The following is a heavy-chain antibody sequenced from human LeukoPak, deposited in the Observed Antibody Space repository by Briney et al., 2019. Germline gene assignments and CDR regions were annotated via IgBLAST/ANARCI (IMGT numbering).Heavy chain of an antibody. D-gene: IGHD4-23*01. CDR1: GGSFSGYY. J-gene: IGHJ4*02. V-gene: IGHV4-34*01. Sequence: SETLSLTCAVYGGSFSGYYWSWIRQPPGKGLEWIGEINHSGSTNYNPSLKSRVTISVDTSKNQFSLKLSSVTAADTAVYYCARAVDPALDFDYWGQGTLVTVSS. CDR3: ARAVDPALDFDY. CDR2: INHSGST.